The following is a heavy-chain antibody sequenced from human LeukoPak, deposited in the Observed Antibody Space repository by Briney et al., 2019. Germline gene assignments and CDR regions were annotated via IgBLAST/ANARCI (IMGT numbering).Heavy chain of an antibody. CDR2: INPNSGGT. CDR3: ATYTAGVYYFDY. D-gene: IGHD3-16*01. CDR1: GYTFTAYP. Sequence: ASVKVSCKASGYTFTAYPMHWVRQAPGQGLEWMGWINPNSGGTNYAQKFQGRVTMTRDTSITTAYMELSSLRSEDTAVYYRATYTAGVYYFDYWGQGTLVTVSS. V-gene: IGHV1-2*02. J-gene: IGHJ4*02.